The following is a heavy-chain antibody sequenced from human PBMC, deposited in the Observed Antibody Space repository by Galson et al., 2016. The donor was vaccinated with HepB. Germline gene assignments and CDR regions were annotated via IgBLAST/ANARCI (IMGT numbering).Heavy chain of an antibody. D-gene: IGHD3-16*01. J-gene: IGHJ4*02. CDR2: INPNSGGA. V-gene: IGHV1-2*02. CDR1: GYTFTGYY. Sequence: SVKVSCKASGYTFTGYYMHWVRQAPGQGLEWMGWINPNSGGAKYAQKFQGRVTMTRDTSITTTYMELSRLRSDDTAVYFCVMISFGGCTVEAPTYSDYWGQGTLVTVSS. CDR3: VMISFGGCTVEAPTYSDY.